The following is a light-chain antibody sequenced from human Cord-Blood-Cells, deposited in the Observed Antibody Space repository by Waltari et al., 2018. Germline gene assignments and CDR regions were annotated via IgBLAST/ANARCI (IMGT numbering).Light chain of an antibody. CDR1: SSDAGRYNL. J-gene: IGLJ3*02. CDR2: EGS. CDR3: CSYAGSSTWV. V-gene: IGLV2-23*01. Sequence: QSALTQPASVSGSPGQSITISCTGTSSDAGRYNLFSWYQQHPCKAPKLMIYEGSKRPSGVSNRFSGSKSGNTASLTISGLQAEDEADYYCCSYAGSSTWVFGGGTKLTVL.